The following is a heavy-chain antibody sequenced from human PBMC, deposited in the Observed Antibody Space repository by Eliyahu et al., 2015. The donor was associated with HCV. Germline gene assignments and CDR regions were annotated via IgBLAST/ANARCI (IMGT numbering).Heavy chain of an antibody. CDR1: GFXXNDYT. D-gene: IGHD2-15*01. J-gene: IGHJ2*01. Sequence: EVQIVAXGGGLVKPGGSLRXSCXXXGFXXNDYTLNWVRQAPGKGLGWLASINRAPPFIYYADAVKGRFNISKDSSKNSISLQMNSLKTQDTATYYCVRQGRWSPLWFFDLWGRGTLVAVSS. CDR2: INRAPPFI. V-gene: IGHV3-21*02. CDR3: VRQGRWSPLWFFDL.